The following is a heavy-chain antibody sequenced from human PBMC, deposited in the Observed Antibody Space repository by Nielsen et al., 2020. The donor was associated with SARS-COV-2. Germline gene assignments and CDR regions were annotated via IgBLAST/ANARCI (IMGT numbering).Heavy chain of an antibody. V-gene: IGHV3-53*01. D-gene: IGHD5-18*01. CDR2: IYSDGST. J-gene: IGHJ4*02. CDR3: AREFALRDTAYFDY. Sequence: GESLTISCAASGFRVSSHDMNWVRQAPGTGLQWVSLIYSDGSTKYADSVQGRFTIPRDNSRNTVYLQMNSLRPEDTAVYYCAREFALRDTAYFDYWGQGTLVTVSS. CDR1: GFRVSSHD.